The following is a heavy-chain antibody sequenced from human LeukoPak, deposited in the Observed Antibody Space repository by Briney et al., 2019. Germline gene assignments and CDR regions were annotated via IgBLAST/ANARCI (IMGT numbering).Heavy chain of an antibody. Sequence: PGGSLRLSCAASGFTFSSYSMNWVRQAPGKGLEWVSSISSSSSYIYYADSVKGRFTISRDNAKNSLYLQMNSLRAEDTAVYYCARDWVGSGWYSGFDYWGQGTLVTVSS. D-gene: IGHD6-19*01. CDR1: GFTFSSYS. J-gene: IGHJ4*02. V-gene: IGHV3-21*01. CDR3: ARDWVGSGWYSGFDY. CDR2: ISSSSSYI.